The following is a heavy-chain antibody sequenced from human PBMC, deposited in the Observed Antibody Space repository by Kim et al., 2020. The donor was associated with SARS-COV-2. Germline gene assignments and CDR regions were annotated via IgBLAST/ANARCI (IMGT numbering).Heavy chain of an antibody. J-gene: IGHJ6*02. D-gene: IGHD6-19*01. CDR3: ARDGAVAGTLRPMDV. CDR2: ISYDGSNK. CDR1: GFTFSSYA. Sequence: GGSLRLSCAASGFTFSSYAMHWVRQAPGKGLEWVAVISYDGSNKYYADSVKGRFTISRDNSKNTLYLQMNSLRAEDTAVYYCARDGAVAGTLRPMDVWGQGTTVTVSS. V-gene: IGHV3-30*04.